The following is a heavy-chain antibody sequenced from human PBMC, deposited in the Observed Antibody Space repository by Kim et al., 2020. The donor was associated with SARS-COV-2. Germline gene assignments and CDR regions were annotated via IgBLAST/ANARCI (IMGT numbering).Heavy chain of an antibody. CDR2: IYYSGST. CDR3: ARFQGRGGSYYSVSYYYYGMDV. V-gene: IGHV4-59*01. J-gene: IGHJ6*02. Sequence: SETLSLTCTVSGGSISSYYWSWIRQPPGKGLEWIGYIYYSGSTNYNPSLKSRVTISVDTSKNQFSLKLSSVTAADTAVYYCARFQGRGGSYYSVSYYYYGMDVWGQGTTVTVSS. CDR1: GGSISSYY. D-gene: IGHD1-26*01.